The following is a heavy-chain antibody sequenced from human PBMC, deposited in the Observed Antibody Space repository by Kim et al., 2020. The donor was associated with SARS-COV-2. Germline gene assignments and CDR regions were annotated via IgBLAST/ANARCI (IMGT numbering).Heavy chain of an antibody. CDR1: GFTFSSYA. CDR3: AKDRVGADHGHYYGMDV. J-gene: IGHJ6*02. V-gene: IGHV3-23*01. Sequence: GGSLRLSCAASGFTFSSYAMSWVRQAPGKGLEWVSAISGSGGSTYYADSVKGRFTISRDNSKNTQYLQMNSLRAEDTAVYYCAKDRVGADHGHYYGMDVWGQGTTVTVSS. D-gene: IGHD3-16*01. CDR2: ISGSGGST.